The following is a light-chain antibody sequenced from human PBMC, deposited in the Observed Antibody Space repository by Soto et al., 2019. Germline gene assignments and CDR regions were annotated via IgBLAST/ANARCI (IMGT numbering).Light chain of an antibody. CDR3: KGYDGLYRT. CDR2: DAF. V-gene: IGKV1-5*01. J-gene: IGKJ1*01. Sequence: DIHMTFSPSTLHAPVGDRVSISCRASQSVSVWVAWYQQKPGAAPKLLIYDAFTVAAGVPSRFSGSGSGKEFSLTIHILQGEDFAADCCKGYDGLYRTLCEGTRVDIK. CDR1: QSVSVW.